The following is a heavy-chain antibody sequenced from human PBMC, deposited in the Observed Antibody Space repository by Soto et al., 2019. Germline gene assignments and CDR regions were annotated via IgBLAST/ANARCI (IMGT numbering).Heavy chain of an antibody. CDR2: ISAYNGNT. D-gene: IGHD3-3*01. J-gene: IGHJ4*02. Sequence: GASVKVSCKASGYTFTSYGISWVRQAPGQGLEWMGWISAYNGNTNYAQKLQGRVTMTTDTSTSTAYMELRSLRSDDTAVYYCARDHPYYDFWSGYYIDYWGQGTLVTVSS. CDR3: ARDHPYYDFWSGYYIDY. V-gene: IGHV1-18*01. CDR1: GYTFTSYG.